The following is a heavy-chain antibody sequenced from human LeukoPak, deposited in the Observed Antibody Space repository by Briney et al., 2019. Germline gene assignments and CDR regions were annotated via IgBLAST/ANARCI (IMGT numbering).Heavy chain of an antibody. Sequence: PGGSLRLSCAASGFTFSSYWMHWVRQTPGKGPAWVPRINSDERSTVYADFVKGRFTISRDNAKNTLYLQMNSLRAEDTAIYYCATYRQVLLPFESWGQGTLVTVSS. J-gene: IGHJ4*02. CDR1: GFTFSSYW. D-gene: IGHD2-8*02. V-gene: IGHV3-74*01. CDR3: ATYRQVLLPFES. CDR2: INSDERST.